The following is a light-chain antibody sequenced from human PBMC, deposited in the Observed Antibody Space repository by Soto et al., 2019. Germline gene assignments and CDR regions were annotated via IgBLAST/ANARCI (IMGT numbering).Light chain of an antibody. CDR1: SSDVGGYKY. CDR2: EVS. V-gene: IGLV2-8*01. Sequence: QSALTQPPSASGSPGQSVTISCTGTSSDVGGYKYVSWYQQHPGKVPKLMIYEVSKRPSGVPDRFSGSKSGNTASLTVSGLQAEDEADYYCSSYAGSNTDYVFGTGTKLNVL. J-gene: IGLJ1*01. CDR3: SSYAGSNTDYV.